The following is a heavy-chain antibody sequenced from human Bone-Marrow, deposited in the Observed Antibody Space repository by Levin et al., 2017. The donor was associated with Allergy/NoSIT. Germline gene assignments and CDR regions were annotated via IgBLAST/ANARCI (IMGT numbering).Heavy chain of an antibody. D-gene: IGHD1-26*01. CDR3: ARAGLSGSYRPFDY. J-gene: IGHJ4*02. Sequence: SETLSLTCTVSGGSISSYYWSWIRQPPGKGLEWIGYIYYSGSTYYNPSLKSRVTISVDTSKNQFSLKLSSVTAADTAVYYCARAGLSGSYRPFDYWGQGTLVTVSS. V-gene: IGHV4-59*12. CDR1: GGSISSYY. CDR2: IYYSGST.